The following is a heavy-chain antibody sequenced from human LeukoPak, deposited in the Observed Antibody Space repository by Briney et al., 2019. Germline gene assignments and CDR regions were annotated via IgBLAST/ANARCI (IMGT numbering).Heavy chain of an antibody. Sequence: ASVRVSCKASGYTLTRYGISWVRQAPGQGLQWLGWISASNGNTNYAQKFRDRVTMSTDTSTGTAYLDVRSLTSDDTAVYYCARDHSNWNYAPDFWGQGTLVIVSS. D-gene: IGHD1-7*01. CDR2: ISASNGNT. V-gene: IGHV1-18*01. J-gene: IGHJ4*02. CDR1: GYTLTRYG. CDR3: ARDHSNWNYAPDF.